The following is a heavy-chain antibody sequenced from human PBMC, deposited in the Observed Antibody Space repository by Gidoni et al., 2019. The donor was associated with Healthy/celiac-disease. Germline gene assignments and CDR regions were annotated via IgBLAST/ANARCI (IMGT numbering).Heavy chain of an antibody. V-gene: IGHV1-2*04. D-gene: IGHD2-15*01. CDR3: AREDGGSYYYYYGMDV. Sequence: QVQLVHSGAEVNKPGASVKVSCQASVYTFPGYYMHWVRQAPGQGLEWMGWINPNSGGTNYAQKFQGWVTMTRDTSISTAYMELSRLRSDDTAVYYCAREDGGSYYYYYGMDVWGQGTTVTVSS. J-gene: IGHJ6*02. CDR2: INPNSGGT. CDR1: VYTFPGYY.